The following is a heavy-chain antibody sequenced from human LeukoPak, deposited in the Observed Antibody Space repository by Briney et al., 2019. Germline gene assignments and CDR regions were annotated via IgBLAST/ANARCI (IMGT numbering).Heavy chain of an antibody. CDR3: ARGVGYCSSTICYTPVDYYYYYYMDV. J-gene: IGHJ6*03. CDR2: IIPIFGTA. Sequence: ASVKVSCKASGGTFSSYAIGWVRQAPGQGLEWMGGIIPIFGTANYAQKFQGRVTITTDESTSTAYMELSSLRSEDTAVYYCARGVGYCSSTICYTPVDYYYYYYMDVWGKGTTVTVSS. CDR1: GGTFSSYA. V-gene: IGHV1-69*05. D-gene: IGHD2-2*02.